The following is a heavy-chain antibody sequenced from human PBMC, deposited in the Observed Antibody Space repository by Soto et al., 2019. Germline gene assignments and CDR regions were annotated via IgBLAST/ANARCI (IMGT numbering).Heavy chain of an antibody. CDR1: GFTFSSYW. D-gene: IGHD3-3*01. CDR2: IKQDGSEK. V-gene: IGHV3-7*01. Sequence: GGSLRLSCAASGFTFSSYWMSWVRQAPGEGLEWVANIKQDGSEKYYVDSVKGRFTISRDNAKNSLYLQMNSLRAEDTAVYYCARITYYDFWSGYYPGAFDIWGQGTMVTVSS. CDR3: ARITYYDFWSGYYPGAFDI. J-gene: IGHJ3*02.